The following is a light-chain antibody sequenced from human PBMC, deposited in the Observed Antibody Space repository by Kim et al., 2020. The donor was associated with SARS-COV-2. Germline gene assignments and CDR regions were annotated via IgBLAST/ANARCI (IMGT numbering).Light chain of an antibody. Sequence: SYELTQPPSVSVSPGQTASITCSGDKLGNKYVCWYKQKPGQSPVLVIFQDTKRPSGIPERFSGSNSGNTATLTISGTQAMDEADYYCQAWDSGTGVFGGGTQLTVL. CDR2: QDT. CDR3: QAWDSGTGV. J-gene: IGLJ3*02. CDR1: KLGNKY. V-gene: IGLV3-1*01.